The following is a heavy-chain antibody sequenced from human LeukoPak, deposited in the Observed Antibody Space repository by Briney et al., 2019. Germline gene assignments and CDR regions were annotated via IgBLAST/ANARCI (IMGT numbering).Heavy chain of an antibody. CDR2: IYYSGST. J-gene: IGHJ5*02. CDR3: ARAGRRGTGSFEL. Sequence: KASETLSLTCTVSGGSISSYYWSWIRQPPGKGLEWIGYIYYSGSTNYNPSLKSRVTISVDTSKNQFSLKLSSVTAADTAVYYCARAGRRGTGSFELWGQGTLVTVSS. D-gene: IGHD1-1*01. V-gene: IGHV4-59*08. CDR1: GGSISSYY.